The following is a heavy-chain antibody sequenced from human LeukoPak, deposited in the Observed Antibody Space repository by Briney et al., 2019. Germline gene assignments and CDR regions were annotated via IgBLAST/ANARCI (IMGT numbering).Heavy chain of an antibody. J-gene: IGHJ5*02. CDR2: MYYSGST. Sequence: SETLSLTCTVSGGSISSGDYYWSWIRQPPGKGREWIAYMYYSGSTYYNPSLKSRVTMSADTSKNQLSLKLSSVTAADTAVYYCARPYYYDSRIDPWGQGILVTVSS. V-gene: IGHV4-30-4*01. CDR3: ARPYYYDSRIDP. CDR1: GGSISSGDYY. D-gene: IGHD3-22*01.